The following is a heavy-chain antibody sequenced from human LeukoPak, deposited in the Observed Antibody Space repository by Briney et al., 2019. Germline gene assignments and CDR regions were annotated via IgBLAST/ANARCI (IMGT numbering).Heavy chain of an antibody. D-gene: IGHD3-22*01. CDR1: GGSISSSNW. V-gene: IGHV4-4*02. Sequence: SETLSLTCAVSGGSISSSNWWSWVRQPPGKGLEWIGEIYHSGSTNYNPSLKSRVTISVDTSKNQFSLKLSSVTAADTAVYYCARVRSGDSSGYYFRGAFDIWGQGTMVTVSS. J-gene: IGHJ3*02. CDR2: IYHSGST. CDR3: ARVRSGDSSGYYFRGAFDI.